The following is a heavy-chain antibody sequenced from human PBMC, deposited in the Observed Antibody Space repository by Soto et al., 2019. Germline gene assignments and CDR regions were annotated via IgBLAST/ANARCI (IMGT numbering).Heavy chain of an antibody. J-gene: IGHJ5*02. D-gene: IGHD1-26*01. CDR1: GGTFSSYT. CDR3: APELENWFGP. V-gene: IGHV1-69*02. CDR2: IIPILGIA. Sequence: SVKLSCKASGGTFSSYTISWVRQAPGQGREWMGRIIPILGIANYAQKFQGRVTITADKSTSTAYMELSSLRSEDTAVYYCAPELENWFGPWGQGTPVTGSS.